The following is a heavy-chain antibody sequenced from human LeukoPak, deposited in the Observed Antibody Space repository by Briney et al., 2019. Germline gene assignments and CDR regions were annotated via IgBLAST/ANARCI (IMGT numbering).Heavy chain of an antibody. CDR3: ARARARGYSYGPVDY. CDR2: IYTSGST. V-gene: IGHV4-61*02. J-gene: IGHJ4*02. Sequence: KPSQTLSLTCTVSGGSISSGSYYWSWIRQPAGKGLEWIGRIYTSGSTNYNPSLKSRVTISVDTSKNQFSLKLSSVTAADTAVYYCARARARGYSYGPVDYWGQGTLVTVSS. CDR1: GGSISSGSYY. D-gene: IGHD5-18*01.